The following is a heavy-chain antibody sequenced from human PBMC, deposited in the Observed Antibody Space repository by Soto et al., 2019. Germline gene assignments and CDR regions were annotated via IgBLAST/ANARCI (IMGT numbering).Heavy chain of an antibody. CDR2: IWYDGSNK. V-gene: IGHV3-33*08. Sequence: GGSLSLSCAASGFTFSSYDMHLVRQAPGKGLEWVAVIWYDGSNKYYADSVKGRFTISRDNSKNTLYLQMNSVRAEDTAVYYCARDALVRGVHPPDYWGQGTLVTVSS. CDR3: ARDALVRGVHPPDY. D-gene: IGHD3-10*01. CDR1: GFTFSSYD. J-gene: IGHJ4*02.